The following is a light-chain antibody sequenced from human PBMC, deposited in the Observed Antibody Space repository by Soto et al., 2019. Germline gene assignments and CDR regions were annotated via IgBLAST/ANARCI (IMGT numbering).Light chain of an antibody. CDR3: QQYDSSQWS. J-gene: IGKJ1*01. V-gene: IGKV3-20*01. CDR1: QSVILRY. CDR2: GTS. Sequence: EVVFTQSPGTLSFSPGERATLSCRASQSVILRYLSWYQQRPGQAPRLLIYGTSTRATGVPDRFSGSGSGTDFTLTINRLEPEDFAVYYCQQYDSSQWSFGQGTKVDIK.